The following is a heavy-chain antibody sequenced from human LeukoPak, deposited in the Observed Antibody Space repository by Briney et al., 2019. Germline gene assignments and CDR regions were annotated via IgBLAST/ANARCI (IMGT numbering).Heavy chain of an antibody. CDR2: ISSSGSTI. J-gene: IGHJ4*02. D-gene: IGHD5-12*01. CDR3: ARDTNSGRNDY. CDR1: GFTFSDYY. Sequence: GGSLRLSCAASGFTFSDYYMSWIRQAPGRGLEWGSYISSSGSTIYYADSVKGRFTISRDNAKNSLYLQMNSLRAEDTAVYYCARDTNSGRNDYWGQGTLVTVSS. V-gene: IGHV3-11*04.